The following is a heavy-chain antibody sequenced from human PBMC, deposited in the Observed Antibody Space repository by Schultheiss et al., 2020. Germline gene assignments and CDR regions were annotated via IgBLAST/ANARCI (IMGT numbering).Heavy chain of an antibody. Sequence: SETLSLTCTVSGGSISSSSYYWGWIRQPPGKGLEWIGSIYYSGSTYYNPSLKSRVTISVDTSKNQFSLKLSSVTAADTAVYYCAGTNYYDSSGYRLSSPAGPDYWGRGTLVTVSS. V-gene: IGHV4-39*01. CDR1: GGSISSSSYY. D-gene: IGHD3-22*01. J-gene: IGHJ4*02. CDR3: AGTNYYDSSGYRLSSPAGPDY. CDR2: IYYSGST.